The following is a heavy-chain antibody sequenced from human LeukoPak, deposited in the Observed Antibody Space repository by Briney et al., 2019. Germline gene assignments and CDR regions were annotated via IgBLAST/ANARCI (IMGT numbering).Heavy chain of an antibody. V-gene: IGHV1-69*05. J-gene: IGHJ4*02. CDR3: ASCGNSTAQFDY. CDR1: GGTFSSYA. D-gene: IGHD4-23*01. CDR2: IIPIFGTA. Sequence: ASAKVSCKASGGTFSSYAISWVRQAPGQGLEWMGGIIPIFGTANYAQKFQGRVTITTDESTSTAYMELSSLRSEDTAVYYCASCGNSTAQFDYWGQGTLVTVSS.